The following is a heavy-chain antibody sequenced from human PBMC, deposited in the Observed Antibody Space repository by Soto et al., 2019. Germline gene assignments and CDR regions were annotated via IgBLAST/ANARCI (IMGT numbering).Heavy chain of an antibody. V-gene: IGHV4-30-4*01. Sequence: QVQLQESGPGLVKPSQTLSLTCTVSGGSISSGDYYWSWIRQPPGKGLEWIGYLYYSGSTYYNLSLKRRVTISVDTSKNQFSLKLSPVTAADTAVYYCDREGALPTSRVVDYWGQGTLVTVSS. CDR3: DREGALPTSRVVDY. CDR2: LYYSGST. J-gene: IGHJ4*02. D-gene: IGHD2-15*01. CDR1: GGSISSGDYY.